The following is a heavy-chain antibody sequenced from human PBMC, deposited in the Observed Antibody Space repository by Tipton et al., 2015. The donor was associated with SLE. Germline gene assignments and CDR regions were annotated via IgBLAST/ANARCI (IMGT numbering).Heavy chain of an antibody. CDR3: AGATRGGYFDY. D-gene: IGHD2-2*01. CDR2: IYITGTT. J-gene: IGHJ4*02. V-gene: IGHV4-61*09. Sequence: TLSLTCTVSGASISSGSYYWSWIRQPAGKGLEWIGHIYITGTTHYNPSLKSRVTISEDASKNQFSLKVTSVTAADTAVYYCAGATRGGYFDYWGQGTLVTVSS. CDR1: GASISSGSYY.